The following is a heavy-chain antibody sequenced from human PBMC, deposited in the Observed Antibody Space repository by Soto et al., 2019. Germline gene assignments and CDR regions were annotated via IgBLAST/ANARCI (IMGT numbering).Heavy chain of an antibody. CDR3: ARDATPNEYSSGWPPPGWFDP. CDR2: TYYRSKWYN. J-gene: IGHJ5*02. D-gene: IGHD6-19*01. V-gene: IGHV6-1*01. Sequence: PSQTLSLTCAISGDSVSSDITSWNWIRQSPSRGLEWLGRTYYRSKWYNDYAVSVKSRITINPDTSKNQFSLQLNSVTPEDTAVYYCARDATPNEYSSGWPPPGWFDPWGQGTLVTVSS. CDR1: GDSVSSDITS.